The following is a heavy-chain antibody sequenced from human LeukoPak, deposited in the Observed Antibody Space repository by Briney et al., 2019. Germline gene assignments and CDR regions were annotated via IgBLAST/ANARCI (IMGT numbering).Heavy chain of an antibody. CDR3: ARGGSPPEALGDTFDI. D-gene: IGHD1-26*01. V-gene: IGHV3-74*01. CDR1: GFTFSSYS. Sequence: GGSLRLSCAASGFTFSSYSMNWVRQAPGKGLVWVSRIKSDGRSGATYADSVKGRFTISRDNAKNTLYLQMSSLRADDTAVHYCARGGSPPEALGDTFDIWGQGTMITVSS. CDR2: IKSDGRSGA. J-gene: IGHJ3*02.